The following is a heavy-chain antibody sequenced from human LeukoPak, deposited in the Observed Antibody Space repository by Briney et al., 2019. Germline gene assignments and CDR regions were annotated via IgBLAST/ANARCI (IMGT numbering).Heavy chain of an antibody. J-gene: IGHJ4*02. CDR3: ARGLETAFFDY. CDR2: IWYDGSNK. D-gene: IGHD2-21*02. CDR1: GFTFSSYG. V-gene: IGHV3-33*01. Sequence: GGSLRLSCAASGFTFSSYGMHWVRQAPGKGLEWVAVIWYDGSNKYYADSVKGRFTISRDNSKNTLYLQMNSLRAEDTAVYYCARGLETAFFDYWGQGTLVTVSS.